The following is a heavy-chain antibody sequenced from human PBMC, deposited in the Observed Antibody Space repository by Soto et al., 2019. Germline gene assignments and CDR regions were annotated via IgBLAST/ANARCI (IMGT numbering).Heavy chain of an antibody. CDR3: ARGFDVLLWFGESPSTYFDY. CDR2: IYYSGST. J-gene: IGHJ4*02. V-gene: IGHV4-59*01. CDR1: GGSISSYY. Sequence: SETLSLTCTVSGGSISSYYWSWIRQPPGKGLEWIGYIYYSGSTNYNPSLKSRVTISVDTSKNQFSLKLSSVTAADTAVYYCARGFDVLLWFGESPSTYFDYWGQGTLVTV. D-gene: IGHD3-10*01.